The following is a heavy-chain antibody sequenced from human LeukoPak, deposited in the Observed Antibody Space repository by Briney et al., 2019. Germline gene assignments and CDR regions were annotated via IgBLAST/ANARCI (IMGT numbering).Heavy chain of an antibody. CDR2: ISSSSSYI. V-gene: IGHV3-21*01. CDR3: ARKGFRVFDY. J-gene: IGHJ4*02. Sequence: GGSLRLSCAASGFTFSSYSMNWVRQAPGKGLQWVSSISSSSSYIYYADSVKGRFTISRDNAKNSLYLQMNSLRAEDTAVNYCARKGFRVFDYWGQGTLVTVSS. CDR1: GFTFSSYS.